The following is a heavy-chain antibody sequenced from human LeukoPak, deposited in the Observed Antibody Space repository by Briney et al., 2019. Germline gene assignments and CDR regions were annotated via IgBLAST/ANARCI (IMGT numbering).Heavy chain of an antibody. Sequence: ASVKVSCKASGYTFTGYYMHWVRQAPGQGLEWMGRINPNSGGTNYAQKFQGRVTMTRDTSISTAYMELSRLRSDDTAVYYCARDREPLSGWTPDFDYWGQGTLVTVSS. J-gene: IGHJ4*02. CDR1: GYTFTGYY. D-gene: IGHD6-19*01. V-gene: IGHV1-2*06. CDR3: ARDREPLSGWTPDFDY. CDR2: INPNSGGT.